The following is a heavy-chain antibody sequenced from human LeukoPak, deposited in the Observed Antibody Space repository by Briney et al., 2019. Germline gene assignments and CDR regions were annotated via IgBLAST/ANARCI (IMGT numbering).Heavy chain of an antibody. CDR1: GFTFSSNV. D-gene: IGHD6-19*01. J-gene: IGHJ4*02. CDR3: AKESSGGWYFDY. V-gene: IGHV3-23*01. CDR2: IPASGGST. Sequence: GGSLRLSCVASGFTFSSNVMIWVRQAPGKGLEWVSSIPASGGSTYYADSVKGRFTISRDNSKNSLYLQMNSLRAEDTAVYYCAKESSGGWYFDYWGQRTLVTVSS.